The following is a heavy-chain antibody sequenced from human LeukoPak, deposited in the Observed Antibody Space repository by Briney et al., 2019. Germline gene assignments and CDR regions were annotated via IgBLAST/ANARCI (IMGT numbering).Heavy chain of an antibody. CDR1: GGSFSGYY. D-gene: IGHD3-16*02. J-gene: IGHJ3*02. V-gene: IGHV4-34*01. CDR3: ARELAITFGGVIVMSGAFDI. Sequence: SETQSLTCAVYGGSFSGYYWSWIRQPPGNGLEWIGEINHSGSTNYNPSLKSRVTISVDTSKNQFSLKLSSVAAADTAVYYCARELAITFGGVIVMSGAFDIWGQGTMVTVSS. CDR2: INHSGST.